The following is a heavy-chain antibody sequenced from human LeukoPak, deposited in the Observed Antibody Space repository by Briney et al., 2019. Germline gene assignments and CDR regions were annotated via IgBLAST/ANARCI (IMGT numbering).Heavy chain of an antibody. CDR1: GYTFNGYY. V-gene: IGHV1-2*02. J-gene: IGHJ4*02. Sequence: ASVKVSCKASGYTFNGYYMHWVRQAPGQGLEWMGWINPNSGGTNYAQKFQGRVTMTRDTSISTAYMELSRLRSDDTAVYYCARDLAAATEYYFDYWGQGTLVTVS. CDR3: ARDLAAATEYYFDY. CDR2: INPNSGGT. D-gene: IGHD2-15*01.